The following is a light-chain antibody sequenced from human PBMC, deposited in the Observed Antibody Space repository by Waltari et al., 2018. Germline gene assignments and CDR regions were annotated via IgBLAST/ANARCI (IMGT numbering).Light chain of an antibody. CDR1: SSDVGSYKR. V-gene: IGLV2-23*01. CDR3: CSYAGSSSVV. Sequence: QSALTQPASVSGSPGQSFNIPCTGNSSDVGSYKRVSWYQQHPGKAPKLMIYEGSKRPSGVSNRFSGSKSGNTASLTISGLQAEDEADYYCCSYAGSSSVVFGGGTKLTVL. J-gene: IGLJ2*01. CDR2: EGS.